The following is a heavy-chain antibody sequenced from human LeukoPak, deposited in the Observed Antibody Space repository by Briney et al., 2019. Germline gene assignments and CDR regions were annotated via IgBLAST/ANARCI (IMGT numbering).Heavy chain of an antibody. V-gene: IGHV3-9*01. D-gene: IGHD3-22*01. CDR2: ISWNSGSI. J-gene: IGHJ6*04. CDR1: GFTFDDYA. Sequence: PGGSLRLSCAASGFTFDDYAMHWVRQAPGKGLEWVSGISWNSGSIGYADSVKGRFTISRDNAKNSLYLQMNSLIAEDTALYYCAKDLNYYDSSGKDVWGKGTTVTISS. CDR3: AKDLNYYDSSGKDV.